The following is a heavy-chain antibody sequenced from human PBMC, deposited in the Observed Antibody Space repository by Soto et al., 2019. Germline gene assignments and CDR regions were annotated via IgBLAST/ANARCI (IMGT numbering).Heavy chain of an antibody. D-gene: IGHD2-21*01. CDR1: GFVSNDYD. CDR3: SRGIKGGLDA. V-gene: IGHV3-30*03. Sequence: QVQLAESGGGVVQPVRSLRLSCATSGFVSNDYDIHWVRQAPGKGLAWLASISYDGSNKYYADSVKGRFTISRDNSKNTLSLQINSLGAEDTAVYYCSRGIKGGLDAWGPGTLVTVSS. J-gene: IGHJ5*02. CDR2: ISYDGSNK.